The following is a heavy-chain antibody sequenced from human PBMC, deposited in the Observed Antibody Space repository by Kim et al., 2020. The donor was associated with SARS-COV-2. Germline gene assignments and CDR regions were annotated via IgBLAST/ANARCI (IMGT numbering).Heavy chain of an antibody. CDR1: GGSISSYD. Sequence: SETLSLTCTVSGGSISSYDWSWVRQPPRKGLEWVGDISNNGSSNNNPSLKSRVPISAATSTNQNSLKLSSMTAADTAAYYCSWGR. CDR3: S. CDR2: ISNNGSS. V-gene: IGHV4-59*01. J-gene: IGHJ2*01.